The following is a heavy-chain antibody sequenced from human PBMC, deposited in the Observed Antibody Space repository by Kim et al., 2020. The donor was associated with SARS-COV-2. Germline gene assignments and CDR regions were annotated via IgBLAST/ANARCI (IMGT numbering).Heavy chain of an antibody. Sequence: GGSLRLSCAASGFTFSSYSMNWVRQAPGKGLEWVSSISSSSSYIYYADSVKGRFTISRDNAKNSLYLQMNSLRAEDTAVYYCAREGGGGYDSSGDYWGQGTLVTVSS. J-gene: IGHJ4*02. CDR2: ISSSSSYI. V-gene: IGHV3-21*01. D-gene: IGHD5-12*01. CDR3: AREGGGGYDSSGDY. CDR1: GFTFSSYS.